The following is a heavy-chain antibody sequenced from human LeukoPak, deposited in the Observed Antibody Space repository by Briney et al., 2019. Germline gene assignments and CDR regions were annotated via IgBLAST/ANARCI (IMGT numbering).Heavy chain of an antibody. J-gene: IGHJ4*02. CDR3: AKDHDRDFWSGYYTSISDY. V-gene: IGHV3-23*01. CDR2: ISGSGGST. D-gene: IGHD3-3*01. Sequence: GGSLRLSCAASGFTFSSYAMSWVRQAPGKGLEWVSAISGSGGSTYYADSVKGRFTISRDNSKNTLYLQMNSLRAEDTAVYYCAKDHDRDFWSGYYTSISDYWGQGTLVTVSS. CDR1: GFTFSSYA.